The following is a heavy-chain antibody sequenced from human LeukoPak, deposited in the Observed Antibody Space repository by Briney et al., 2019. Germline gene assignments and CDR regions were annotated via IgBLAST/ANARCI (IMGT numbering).Heavy chain of an antibody. CDR2: ISGSGGST. D-gene: IGHD3-3*01. V-gene: IGHV3-23*01. Sequence: GGSLRLSCAASGFTFSSYAMSWVRQAPGKGLEWVSAISGSGGSTYYADSVKGRFTISRDNSKNTLYLQMNSPRAEDTAVYYCAKDEADFWSGVFAFDIWGQGTMVTVSS. J-gene: IGHJ3*02. CDR1: GFTFSSYA. CDR3: AKDEADFWSGVFAFDI.